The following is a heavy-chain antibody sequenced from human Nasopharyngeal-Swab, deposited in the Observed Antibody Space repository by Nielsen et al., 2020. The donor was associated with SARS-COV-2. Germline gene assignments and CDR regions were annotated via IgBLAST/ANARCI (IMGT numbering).Heavy chain of an antibody. Sequence: SETLSLTCAVYGGSFSGYYWSWIRQPPGKGLEWIGEINHSGSTNYNPSLKSRVTISVDTSKNQFSLKLSFVTAADTAVYYCAREISGQGYWGQGTLVTVSS. CDR3: AREISGQGY. CDR2: INHSGST. V-gene: IGHV4-34*01. CDR1: GGSFSGYY. J-gene: IGHJ4*02. D-gene: IGHD6-19*01.